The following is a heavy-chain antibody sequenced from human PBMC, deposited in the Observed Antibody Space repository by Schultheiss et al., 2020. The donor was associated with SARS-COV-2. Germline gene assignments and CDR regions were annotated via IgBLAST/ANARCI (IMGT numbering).Heavy chain of an antibody. V-gene: IGHV1-8*01. CDR2: MNPNSGNT. J-gene: IGHJ4*02. CDR1: GYTFTSYD. CDR3: AMGGTIFGVAGY. D-gene: IGHD3-3*01. Sequence: ASVKVSCKASGYTFTSYDINWVRQATGQGLEWMGWMNPNSGNTGYAQKFQGRVTMTRNTSISTAYMELSSLRSEDTAVYYCAMGGTIFGVAGYWGQGTLVTVSS.